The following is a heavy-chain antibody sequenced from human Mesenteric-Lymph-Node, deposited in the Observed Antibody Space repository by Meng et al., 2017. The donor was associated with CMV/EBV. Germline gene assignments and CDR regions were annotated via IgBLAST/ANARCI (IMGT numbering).Heavy chain of an antibody. CDR3: ARQTTELPAADN. CDR2: IYPGDSDT. J-gene: IGHJ4*02. D-gene: IGHD2-2*01. V-gene: IGHV5-51*01. Sequence: GGSLRLSCKGFGYSFTQYWIGWVRQMPGKGLEWLGIIYPGDSDTRYSPSFQGQVTISVDKSINTAYLQWGSLKASDTAMYYCARQTTELPAADNWGQGTLVTVSS. CDR1: GYSFTQYW.